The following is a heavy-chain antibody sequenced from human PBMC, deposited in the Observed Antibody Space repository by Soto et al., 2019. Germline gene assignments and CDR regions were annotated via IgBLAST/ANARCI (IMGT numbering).Heavy chain of an antibody. CDR3: TTRDQGRFDH. J-gene: IGHJ4*02. D-gene: IGHD2-2*01. Sequence: QVQLVQSGAEGKRPGSSVKVSCTPSGGTFNTLSINWVRQAPGQGLEWMGAIIPFFASTNYAQKFQDRVTITADKSLATAYMELTSLRSDDTAVYYCTTRDQGRFDHWGQGTPLTVSS. CDR2: IIPFFAST. V-gene: IGHV1-69*06. CDR1: GGTFNTLS.